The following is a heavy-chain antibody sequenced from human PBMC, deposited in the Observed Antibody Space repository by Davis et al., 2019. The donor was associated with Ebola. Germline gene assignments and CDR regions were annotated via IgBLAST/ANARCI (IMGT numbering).Heavy chain of an antibody. D-gene: IGHD2-2*01. Sequence: ASVKVSCKASGYTFTSYYMHWVRQAPGQGLEWMGRINPSGGSTSYAQKFQGRVTMTRDTSTSTVYMELSSLRSEDTAVYYCARVQYHGGMDVWGQGTTVTVSS. J-gene: IGHJ6*02. CDR1: GYTFTSYY. CDR3: ARVQYHGGMDV. V-gene: IGHV1-46*01. CDR2: INPSGGST.